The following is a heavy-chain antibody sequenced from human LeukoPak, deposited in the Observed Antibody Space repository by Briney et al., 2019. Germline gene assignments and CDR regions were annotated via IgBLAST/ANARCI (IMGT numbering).Heavy chain of an antibody. CDR1: GYTFSDYD. CDR2: MNPTSGDT. J-gene: IGHJ6*03. D-gene: IGHD2-21*01. V-gene: IGHV1-8*01. Sequence: ASVKVSCKTSGYTFSDYDVNWVRQAPGQGLEWMGWMNPTSGDTGYAQKFQGRVTMTRSMSRNTAYMELSRLRSEDTAVYFCARVVMKAFYYYYMDVWGKGTTIIISS. CDR3: ARVVMKAFYYYYMDV.